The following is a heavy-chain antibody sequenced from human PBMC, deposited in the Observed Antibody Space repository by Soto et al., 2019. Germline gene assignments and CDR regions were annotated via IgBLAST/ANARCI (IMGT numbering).Heavy chain of an antibody. CDR1: GFTFKSYS. D-gene: IGHD3-16*01. CDR2: IFTSSSTI. Sequence: EVQLVESGGGLVQPGGSLRLSCAASGFTFKSYSMNWVRQAPGKGLEWISYIFTSSSTIYYADSVKGRFIISRDNAKNSLYLQMNSLRAEDTAVYYCARDRGEWPDAFDIWGQGTMVTVSS. V-gene: IGHV3-48*01. J-gene: IGHJ3*02. CDR3: ARDRGEWPDAFDI.